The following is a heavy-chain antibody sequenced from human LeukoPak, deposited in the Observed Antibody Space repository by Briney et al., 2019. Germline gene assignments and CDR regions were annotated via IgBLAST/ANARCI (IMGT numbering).Heavy chain of an antibody. D-gene: IGHD3-22*01. J-gene: IGHJ4*02. Sequence: GGSLRLSCAASGFTFSSYWMSWVRQAPGEGLEWVANIKQDGSDKYYVDSVKGRFTISRDNAKNSLYLQMSSLRAEDTAVYYCVRGGGYDSTHGGYWGQGTLVTVSS. CDR3: VRGGGYDSTHGGY. V-gene: IGHV3-7*05. CDR1: GFTFSSYW. CDR2: IKQDGSDK.